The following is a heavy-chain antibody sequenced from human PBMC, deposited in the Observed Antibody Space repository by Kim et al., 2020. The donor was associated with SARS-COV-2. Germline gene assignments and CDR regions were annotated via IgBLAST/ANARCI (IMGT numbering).Heavy chain of an antibody. CDR3: AGSSSWGFWSGYVGIDAFDI. CDR1: GFTFSDYY. Sequence: GGSLRLSCAASGFTFSDYYMSWIRQAPGKGLEWVSYISSSGSTIYYADSVKGRFTISRDNAKNSLYLQMNSLRAEDTAVYYCAGSSSWGFWSGYVGIDAFDIWGQGTMVTVSS. V-gene: IGHV3-11*01. D-gene: IGHD3-3*01. J-gene: IGHJ3*02. CDR2: ISSSGSTI.